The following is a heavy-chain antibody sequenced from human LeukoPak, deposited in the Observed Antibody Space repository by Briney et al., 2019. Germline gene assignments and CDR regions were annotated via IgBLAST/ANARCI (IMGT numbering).Heavy chain of an antibody. J-gene: IGHJ4*02. D-gene: IGHD3-10*01. V-gene: IGHV3-23*01. CDR1: GITLSNYG. Sequence: GGSLRLSCVVSGITLSNYGMSWVRQAPGKGLEWVSGISERGGSTNYADSVKGQFIISRDTSKNTVYLQMNSLRVEDTAVYFCAKRGIVIRAVIIIGFHKEAYYFDYWGQGILVTVSS. CDR3: AKRGIVIRAVIIIGFHKEAYYFDY. CDR2: ISERGGST.